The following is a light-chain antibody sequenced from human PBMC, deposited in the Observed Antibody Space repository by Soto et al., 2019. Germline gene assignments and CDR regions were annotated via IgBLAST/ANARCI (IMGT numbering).Light chain of an antibody. V-gene: IGKV3-20*01. J-gene: IGKJ5*01. CDR1: ESISSTS. Sequence: IVLTQSPGILSFSLWERATLSCRVSESISSTSLAWYQQKPGQAPRLLIYGASTRATGVPDRFSGSESGTDFTLSISRLEPDDFVVYYCQQYGRSLTFGQGTRLEIK. CDR3: QQYGRSLT. CDR2: GAS.